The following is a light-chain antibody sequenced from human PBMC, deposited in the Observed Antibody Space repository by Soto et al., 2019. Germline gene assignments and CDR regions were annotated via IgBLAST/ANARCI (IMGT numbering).Light chain of an antibody. V-gene: IGLV2-11*01. CDR2: DVS. CDR1: STDVGASNN. J-gene: IGLJ1*01. Sequence: QSVLTQPRSVSGSHGHSVTISCTGTSTDVGASNNVSWYQQLPGRAPKLMIYDVSERPSGVPDRFSGSKSGNTASLTISGLQDDDEADYYCCSYAVTFYVFGTGTKVTV. CDR3: CSYAVTFYV.